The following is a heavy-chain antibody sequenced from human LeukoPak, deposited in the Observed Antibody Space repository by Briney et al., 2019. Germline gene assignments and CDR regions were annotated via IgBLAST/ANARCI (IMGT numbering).Heavy chain of an antibody. CDR1: GGSISSGGYS. D-gene: IGHD1-26*01. CDR2: IYYSGST. CDR3: ARDSGTYYYYMDD. Sequence: PSETLSLTCAVSGGSISSGGYSWSWIRQPPGKGLEWIGYIYYSGSTYYNPSLKSRVTISVDTSKNQFSLKLRSVTAADTAVYYCARDSGTYYYYMDDWGKGTTVTVSS. J-gene: IGHJ6*03. V-gene: IGHV4-30-4*07.